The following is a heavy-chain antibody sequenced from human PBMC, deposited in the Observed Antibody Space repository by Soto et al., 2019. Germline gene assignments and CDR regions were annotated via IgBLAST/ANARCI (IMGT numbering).Heavy chain of an antibody. CDR2: ISWNSGSI. Sequence: GGSLRLSCAASGFTFDDYAMHWVRQAPGKGLEWVSGISWNSGSIGYADSVKGRFTISRDNAKNSLYLQMNSLRAEDTALYYCAKDIGYSSGWHEGTFGYWGQGTLVTVSS. CDR3: AKDIGYSSGWHEGTFGY. CDR1: GFTFDDYA. V-gene: IGHV3-9*01. D-gene: IGHD6-19*01. J-gene: IGHJ4*02.